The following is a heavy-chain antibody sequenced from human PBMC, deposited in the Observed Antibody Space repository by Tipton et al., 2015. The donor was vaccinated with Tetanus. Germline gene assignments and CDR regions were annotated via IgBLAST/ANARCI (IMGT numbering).Heavy chain of an antibody. CDR3: ARDRDGGWSFDY. D-gene: IGHD6-19*01. Sequence: VQLVQSGGGLVQPGGSLRLSCAASGFTFTRYPMHWVRQAPGKGLEYVASILGDDSSTLYASSMKGRFTITRDNSKNTLYLQMDSLRGEDMAVYYCARDRDGGWSFDYWGQGTLVTVSS. V-gene: IGHV3-64*01. J-gene: IGHJ4*02. CDR2: ILGDDSST. CDR1: GFTFTRYP.